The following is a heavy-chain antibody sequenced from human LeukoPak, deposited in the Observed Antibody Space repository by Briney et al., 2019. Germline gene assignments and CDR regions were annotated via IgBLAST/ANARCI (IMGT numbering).Heavy chain of an antibody. CDR1: GYSISSGYY. Sequence: SETLSLTCSVSGYSISSGYYWGWIRQPPGKGLEWIGSIYHSGNTYYNPSLKSRVTISRDTSKNQFSLKLSSVTAADSAVYYCGRYRGNERGIDYWGQGTPVTVSS. CDR2: IYHSGNT. V-gene: IGHV4-38-2*02. J-gene: IGHJ4*02. D-gene: IGHD5-12*01. CDR3: GRYRGNERGIDY.